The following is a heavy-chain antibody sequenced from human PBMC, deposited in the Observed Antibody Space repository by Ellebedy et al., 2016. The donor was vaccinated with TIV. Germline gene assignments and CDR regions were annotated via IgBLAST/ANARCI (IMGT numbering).Heavy chain of an antibody. V-gene: IGHV3-53*01. CDR2: IYSGGGI. CDR1: GFTVNNNY. Sequence: GESLKISCAASGFTVNNNYMSWVRQAPGKGLEWVSVIYSGGGISYLESVRGRFTISRDKPKNTVYRQMNSLRAEDTAVYFWVGGQLGIRKWGPGTLVTVSS. J-gene: IGHJ4*02. CDR3: VGGQLGIRK. D-gene: IGHD2-2*01.